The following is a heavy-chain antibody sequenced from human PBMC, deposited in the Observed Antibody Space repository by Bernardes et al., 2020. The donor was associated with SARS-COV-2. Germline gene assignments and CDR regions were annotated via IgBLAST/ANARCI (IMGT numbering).Heavy chain of an antibody. CDR3: AVLGYGEAFEL. D-gene: IGHD5-12*01. Sequence: ASVKVSCKVSGYTLTAFSMHWVRLAPGKGLEWMGGFDPQEGKIIYAQKFQVRVTMTEDLSTDTVYMELRGLRSEDTAIYFCAVLGYGEAFELWGQGTRMSVSS. J-gene: IGHJ3*01. CDR2: FDPQEGKI. V-gene: IGHV1-24*01. CDR1: GYTLTAFS.